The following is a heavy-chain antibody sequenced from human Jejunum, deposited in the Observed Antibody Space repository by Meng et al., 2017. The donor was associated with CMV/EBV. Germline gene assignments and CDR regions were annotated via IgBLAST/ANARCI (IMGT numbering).Heavy chain of an antibody. D-gene: IGHD3-9*01. J-gene: IGHJ4*02. Sequence: YYWTWIRQPAGKGLEWIGRIYTTGTAYYNPSLESRVTISIDTSRNQVSLNLISVTAADSALYYCARGFGYDFLPGHYYFDTWGQGALVTVSS. V-gene: IGHV4-61*02. CDR2: IYTTGTA. CDR3: ARGFGYDFLPGHYYFDT. CDR1: YY.